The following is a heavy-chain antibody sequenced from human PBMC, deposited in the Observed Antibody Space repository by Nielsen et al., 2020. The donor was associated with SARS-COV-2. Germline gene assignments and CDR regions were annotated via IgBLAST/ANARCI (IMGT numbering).Heavy chain of an antibody. J-gene: IGHJ4*02. CDR2: FFHSAGT. V-gene: IGHV4-38-2*02. D-gene: IGHD4-17*01. CDR1: GYSISNGFY. CDR3: ARVQYMATVTTYFDY. Sequence: SETLSLTCTVSGYSISNGFYWGWIRQPPGKGLEWIANFFHSAGTYYNPSLKSRVTMSADTSKNQFSLKLSSVTAADTAVYYCARVQYMATVTTYFDYWGQGTLVTVSS.